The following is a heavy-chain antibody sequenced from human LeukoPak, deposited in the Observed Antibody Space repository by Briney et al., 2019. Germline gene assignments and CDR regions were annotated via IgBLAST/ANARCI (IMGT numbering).Heavy chain of an antibody. CDR1: GFTFSSYA. CDR2: ISGSGGST. J-gene: IGHJ4*02. V-gene: IGHV3-23*01. D-gene: IGHD3-22*01. Sequence: GGSLRPSCAASGFTFSSYAMSWVRQAPGKGLEWVSGISGSGGSTYYADSVKGRFTISRDNSKNTLYLQMNSLRAEDTAVYYCAKGSGYYPEGSDYWGQGTLVTVSS. CDR3: AKGSGYYPEGSDY.